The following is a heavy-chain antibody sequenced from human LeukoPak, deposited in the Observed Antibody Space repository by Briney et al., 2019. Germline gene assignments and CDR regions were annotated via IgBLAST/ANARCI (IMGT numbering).Heavy chain of an antibody. V-gene: IGHV6-1*01. CDR1: GDSVSSNSAA. Sequence: SQTLSLTCAISGDSVSSNSAAWNWIRQSPSRGLEWLGRTYYRSKWYNDYAVSVKSRITINPDTSKNQFSLQLNSVTPEDTAVYYCARAVRGAYSITMVRGVISKKRYRLEYMDVWGKGTTVTISS. CDR2: TYYRSKWYN. D-gene: IGHD3-10*01. CDR3: ARAVRGAYSITMVRGVISKKRYRLEYMDV. J-gene: IGHJ6*03.